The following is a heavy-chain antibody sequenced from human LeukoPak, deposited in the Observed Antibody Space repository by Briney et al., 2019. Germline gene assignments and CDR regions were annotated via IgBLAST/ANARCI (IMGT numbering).Heavy chain of an antibody. CDR3: ARGPFSGWYRLDS. D-gene: IGHD6-19*01. CDR2: INPSAGDT. V-gene: IGHV1-46*01. CDR1: GYTFTSYF. J-gene: IGHJ5*01. Sequence: ASVKVSCKASGYTFTSYFMHWVRQAPGQGLEWMGIINPSAGDTSYAQKFQGRVTMTRGTSTSTVYMELSSLRSEDTAVYYCARGPFSGWYRLDSWGQGTLVSVSS.